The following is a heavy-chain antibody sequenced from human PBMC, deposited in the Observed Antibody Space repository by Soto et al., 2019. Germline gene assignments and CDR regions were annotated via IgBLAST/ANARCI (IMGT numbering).Heavy chain of an antibody. CDR3: ARGRRGGMDV. Sequence: QVQLQQWGAGLLKPSETLSLTCAVYGGSFSGYYWSWIRQPPGKGLEWIGEINHSGSTNYNPSLKRRVTISVDTSKNQFSLTLSSVPAADTAVYYAARGRRGGMDVWGQGTTVTVSS. CDR1: GGSFSGYY. J-gene: IGHJ6*02. V-gene: IGHV4-34*01. CDR2: INHSGST.